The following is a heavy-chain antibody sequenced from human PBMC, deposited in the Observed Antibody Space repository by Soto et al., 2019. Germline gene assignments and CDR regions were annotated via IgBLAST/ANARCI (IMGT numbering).Heavy chain of an antibody. J-gene: IGHJ5*01. CDR1: GGTFSSYA. V-gene: IGHV1-69*01. CDR3: ASSWVSGWYVVVYNWVDS. D-gene: IGHD2-21*01. CDR2: IIPIFGTA. Sequence: QVQLVQSGADVKKPGSSVKVSCTASGGTFSSYAISWVRQSPGQGLEWRGGIIPIFGTANYAQKFQGRVTITAGDYTRTAYMALSSLRSEDTAVYSCASSWVSGWYVVVYNWVDSWGQGTRVTVSA.